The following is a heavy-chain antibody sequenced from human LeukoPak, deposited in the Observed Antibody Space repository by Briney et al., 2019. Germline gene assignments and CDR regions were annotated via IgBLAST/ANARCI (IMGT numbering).Heavy chain of an antibody. J-gene: IGHJ6*03. D-gene: IGHD2-2*01. CDR3: ARVVGGYYAPGYMDV. CDR1: GGSFSGYY. CDR2: INHSGST. Sequence: SETLSLTCAVYGGSFSGYYWSWIRQPPGEGLEWIGEINHSGSTNYNPSLKSRVTISVDTSKNQFSLKLSSVTTADTAVYYCARVVGGYYAPGYMDVWGKGTTVTVSS. V-gene: IGHV4-34*01.